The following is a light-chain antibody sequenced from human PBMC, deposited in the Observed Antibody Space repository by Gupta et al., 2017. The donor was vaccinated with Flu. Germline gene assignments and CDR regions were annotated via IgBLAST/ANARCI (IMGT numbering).Light chain of an antibody. CDR1: QSVSSDY. CDR2: ATS. Sequence: IVLTQSPGTLSLSPGERATLSCRASQSVSSDYIAWYQHVAGQAPRLLVSATSGRATGVPDRFSGSGSGTDFSLTISRVEPEDFALYYCQHYGSPPGYTFGRGTKLQIK. J-gene: IGKJ2*01. V-gene: IGKV3-20*01. CDR3: QHYGSPPGYT.